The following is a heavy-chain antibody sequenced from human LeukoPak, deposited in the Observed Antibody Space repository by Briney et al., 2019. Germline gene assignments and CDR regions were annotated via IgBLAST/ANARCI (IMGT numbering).Heavy chain of an antibody. J-gene: IGHJ4*02. CDR3: AIVDTTVGFDY. CDR2: ISAYNGNT. CDR1: GYTFTTYG. Sequence: ASVKVSFKTSGYTFTTYGITWGRAAPGQGLAWMGWISAYNGNTAYAQKFQGRVTVTTDTSTRTASMDLRSLRSDDTAVYYCAIVDTTVGFDYWGQGTLVTVSS. V-gene: IGHV1-18*04. D-gene: IGHD5-18*01.